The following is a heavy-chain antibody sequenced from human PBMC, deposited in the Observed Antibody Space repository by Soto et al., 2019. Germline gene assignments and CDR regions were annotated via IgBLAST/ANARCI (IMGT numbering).Heavy chain of an antibody. Sequence: GGSLGLSCAASGFTFSSYGMHWVRQAPGKGLEWVAVISYDGSNKYYADSVKGRFTISRDNSKNTLYLQMNSLRAEDTAVYYCAKGIAYCSGGSCYSNRFNWFDPWGQGTLVTVSS. CDR2: ISYDGSNK. V-gene: IGHV3-30*18. CDR1: GFTFSSYG. J-gene: IGHJ5*02. D-gene: IGHD2-15*01. CDR3: AKGIAYCSGGSCYSNRFNWFDP.